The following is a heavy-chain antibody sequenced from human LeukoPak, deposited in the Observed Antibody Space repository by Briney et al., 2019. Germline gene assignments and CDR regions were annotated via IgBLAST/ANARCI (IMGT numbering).Heavy chain of an antibody. J-gene: IGHJ4*02. V-gene: IGHV3-20*04. CDR2: INWSGGST. CDR3: ARAPITSPFYFDY. Sequence: GGSLRLSCTASGFAFDEHGMSWVRQVPGKGLEWVSGINWSGGSTGYADPLRGRFIISRDNAKNSLYLQMDSLRAEDTALYYCARAPITSPFYFDYWGQGTLVTVSS. CDR1: GFAFDEHG. D-gene: IGHD2-2*01.